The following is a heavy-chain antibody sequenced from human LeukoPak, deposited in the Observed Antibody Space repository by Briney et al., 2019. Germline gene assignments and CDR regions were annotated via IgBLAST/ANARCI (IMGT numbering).Heavy chain of an antibody. CDR3: ARGAGSYYDSSGYQNGMDV. Sequence: NPSQTLSLTCAVSGGSISSDGYSWSWIRQLPGKGLEWIGYIYHSGSTYYNPSLKSRVTISVDTSKNQFSLKLSSVTAADTAVYYCARGAGSYYDSSGYQNGMDVWGQGTTVTVSS. V-gene: IGHV4-30-2*01. J-gene: IGHJ6*02. CDR1: GGSISSDGYS. D-gene: IGHD3-22*01. CDR2: IYHSGST.